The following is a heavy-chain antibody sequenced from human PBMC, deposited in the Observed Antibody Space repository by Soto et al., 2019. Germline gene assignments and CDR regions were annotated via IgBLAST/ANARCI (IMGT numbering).Heavy chain of an antibody. V-gene: IGHV3-23*01. Sequence: EVQLLESGGGLVQPGGSLRLSCAASGFTFSSYAMTWVRQAPGEGLQWVSSISGSGESTFHADSVKGRFTISRDNSKNTLTLQMNSLRAEDTATYYCAKYSSYWDEDYWGQGTLVTVSS. CDR2: ISGSGEST. D-gene: IGHD3-22*01. CDR3: AKYSSYWDEDY. CDR1: GFTFSSYA. J-gene: IGHJ4*02.